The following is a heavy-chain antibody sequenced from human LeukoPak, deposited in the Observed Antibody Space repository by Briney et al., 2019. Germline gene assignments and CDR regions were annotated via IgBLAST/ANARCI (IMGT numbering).Heavy chain of an antibody. CDR2: ISYDGSNK. D-gene: IGHD3-3*01. CDR3: AKPPASIFGVVGNWFDP. J-gene: IGHJ5*02. CDR1: GFTFSSYG. Sequence: PGGSLRLSCAASGFTFSSYGMRWVRQAPGKGLEWVAVISYDGSNKYYADSVKGRFTISRDNSKNTLYLQMNSLRAEDTAVYYCAKPPASIFGVVGNWFDPWGQGTLVTVSS. V-gene: IGHV3-30*18.